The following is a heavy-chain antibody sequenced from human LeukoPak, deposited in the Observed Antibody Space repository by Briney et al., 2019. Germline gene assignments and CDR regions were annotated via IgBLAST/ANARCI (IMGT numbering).Heavy chain of an antibody. CDR3: ARGGRLINYYYMDI. CDR2: INPNSGST. J-gene: IGHJ6*03. Sequence: ASVKVSCKASGYTFSDYYLRWVRQAPGQGLEWMGWINPNSGSTNYAQQLQRRVTMARDTTISLAYMLLRKLRSDDTAVYFCARGGRLINYYYMDIWGKGTTATVSS. D-gene: IGHD2-8*01. CDR1: GYTFSDYY. V-gene: IGHV1-2*02.